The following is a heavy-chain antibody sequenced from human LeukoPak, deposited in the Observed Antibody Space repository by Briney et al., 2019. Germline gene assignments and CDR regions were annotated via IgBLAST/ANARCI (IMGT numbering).Heavy chain of an antibody. J-gene: IGHJ4*02. D-gene: IGHD5-12*01. Sequence: ASLKVSCKASVYPFTGYYMPSVRQAPGQGLECLGWINPNSGVTNYTQKFQGRVTMTQDTSISTAYMEVSTLRYDDAAVYYCASMADSGYDYFDNWGQGPLVTVSS. CDR1: VYPFTGYY. CDR2: INPNSGVT. CDR3: ASMADSGYDYFDN. V-gene: IGHV1-2*02.